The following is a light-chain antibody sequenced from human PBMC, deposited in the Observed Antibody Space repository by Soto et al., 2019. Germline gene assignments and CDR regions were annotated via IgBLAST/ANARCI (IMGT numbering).Light chain of an antibody. CDR1: QSVSSSY. CDR3: QQYGSSPVT. V-gene: IGKV3-20*01. CDR2: GAS. Sequence: EIVLTQSPGTLSLSPGERATLSCRASQSVSSSYLAWYQQKPGQAPRLPIYGASSRATGIPDRFSGSGSGTDFTLTISRLEPEDFAVYYCQQYGSSPVTFGQGTKLEIK. J-gene: IGKJ2*01.